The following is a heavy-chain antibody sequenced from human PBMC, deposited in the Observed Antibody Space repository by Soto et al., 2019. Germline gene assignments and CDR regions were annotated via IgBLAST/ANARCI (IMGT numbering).Heavy chain of an antibody. CDR3: RREEYDY. CDR1: GFTFNTYT. CDR2: ISRTSDYI. D-gene: IGHD1-26*01. J-gene: IGHJ4*02. V-gene: IGHV3-21*01. Sequence: EVQLVESGGGLVKPGGSLRLSCAASGFTFNTYTMSWVRQAPGRGLEWVASISRTSDYIFYVDSVKGRFTISRDNVQNSLYLQMSSLRAEDTAVYYCRREEYDYWGQGTLVTVSS.